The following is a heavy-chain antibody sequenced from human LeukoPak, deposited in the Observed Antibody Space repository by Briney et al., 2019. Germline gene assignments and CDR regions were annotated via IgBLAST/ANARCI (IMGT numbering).Heavy chain of an antibody. CDR3: ARERLGVYDRRWFDS. CDR2: ISSSGTTI. V-gene: IGHV3-48*03. Sequence: TGGSLRLSCAASGFTVSSYYMNWVRQAPGKGLEWVSYISSSGTTIFYADSVKGRFTISRDNAKNSLYLQMNSLRAEDTAVYYCARERLGVYDRRWFDSWGQGTLVTVSS. CDR1: GFTVSSYY. D-gene: IGHD3-22*01. J-gene: IGHJ5*01.